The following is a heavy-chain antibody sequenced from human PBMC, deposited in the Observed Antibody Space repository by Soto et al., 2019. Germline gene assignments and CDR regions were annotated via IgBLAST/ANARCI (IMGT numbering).Heavy chain of an antibody. CDR2: ISGNGGNI. V-gene: IGHV3-64*01. CDR3: VRDDYSDGVCYFGDY. J-gene: IGHJ4*02. D-gene: IGHD2-15*01. Sequence: EVQLVESGGGLVQPGGSLRLSCVASGFTFSNYVMHWVRQAPGKGLEYVSVISGNGGNIYYVNSVKGRFTIPRDNSKNRLNRQMGGLTADDMAVYYWVRDDYSDGVCYFGDYWGQGSLVTVS. CDR1: GFTFSNYV.